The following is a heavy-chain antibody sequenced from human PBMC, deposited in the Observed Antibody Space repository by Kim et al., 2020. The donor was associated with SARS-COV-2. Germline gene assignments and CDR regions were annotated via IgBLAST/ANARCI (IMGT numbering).Heavy chain of an antibody. D-gene: IGHD6-19*01. CDR1: GFTFSDYS. V-gene: IGHV3-11*01. Sequence: GGSLRLSCAASGFTFSDYSMNWIRQAPGRGLEWVSYISGIAGATYYADSVKGRFTISRDNAKNSLYLQMNSLRAEDTAVYYCARIVYGSRSSGGNWFDPWGQGTLVTVSS. CDR2: ISGIAGAT. CDR3: ARIVYGSRSSGGNWFDP. J-gene: IGHJ5*02.